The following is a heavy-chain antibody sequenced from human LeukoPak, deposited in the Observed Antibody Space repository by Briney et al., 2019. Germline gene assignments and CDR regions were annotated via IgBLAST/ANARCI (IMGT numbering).Heavy chain of an antibody. Sequence: PSETLSLTCTVSGGSISSFYGSWIRQPPEKGLEWIGYISHSGTTNYNPSLKSRVTISVDTSMNQFSLKLSSVTAADTAVYYCARSNSESYYRGYYFDYWGQGTLVTVSS. CDR3: ARSNSESYYRGYYFDY. J-gene: IGHJ4*02. V-gene: IGHV4-59*01. CDR1: GGSISSFY. D-gene: IGHD1-26*01. CDR2: ISHSGTT.